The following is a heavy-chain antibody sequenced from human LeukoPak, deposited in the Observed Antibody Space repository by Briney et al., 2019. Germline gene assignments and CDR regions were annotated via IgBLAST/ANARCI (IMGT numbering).Heavy chain of an antibody. CDR1: GFTFSSYG. D-gene: IGHD3-3*01. CDR3: ARGSYDFWSGYYGATSY. Sequence: GGSLRLSCAASGFTFSSYGMHWVRQAPGKGLEWVAVIWYDGSNKYYADSVKGRFTISRDNSKNTLYLQMNSLRAEDTAVYYCARGSYDFWSGYYGATSYWGQGTLVTVSS. J-gene: IGHJ4*02. CDR2: IWYDGSNK. V-gene: IGHV3-33*01.